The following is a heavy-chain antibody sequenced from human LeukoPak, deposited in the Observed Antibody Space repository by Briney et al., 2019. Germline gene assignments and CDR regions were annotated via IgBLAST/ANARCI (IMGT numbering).Heavy chain of an antibody. CDR3: ARGYYYGSGSYLVFDY. D-gene: IGHD3-10*01. CDR1: GGSFSGYY. V-gene: IGHV4-34*01. Sequence: SETLSLSCAVYGGSFSGYYWSSLRQPTGKGLEWLGEINHSGSTTYNPSLKSRVTITVDTSKNQFSLKLSSVTAADTAVYYCARGYYYGSGSYLVFDYWGQGNLVTVSS. CDR2: INHSGST. J-gene: IGHJ4*02.